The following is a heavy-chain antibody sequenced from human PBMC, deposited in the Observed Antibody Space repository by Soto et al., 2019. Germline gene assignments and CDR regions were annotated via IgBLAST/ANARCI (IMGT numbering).Heavy chain of an antibody. CDR3: TGEVASGN. D-gene: IGHD2-8*02. CDR1: GFTFSTSG. J-gene: IGHJ4*02. V-gene: IGHV3-30*03. CDR2: ISHDGDVK. Sequence: QVQLVESGGGVVQPGRSLRLSCLGSGFTFSTSGMHWVRQAPGKGLEWVAVISHDGDVKYYADSVKGRFTISRDNSRNTLFLEMNSVRGDDMAVYYCTGEVASGNWGQGSLVTVSS.